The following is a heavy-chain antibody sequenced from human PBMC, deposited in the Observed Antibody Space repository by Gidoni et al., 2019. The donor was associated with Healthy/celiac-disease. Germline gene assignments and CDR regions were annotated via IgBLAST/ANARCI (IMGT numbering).Heavy chain of an antibody. CDR1: GFTFSSYA. Sequence: EVQLLESGGGLVQPGGCLRASCAASGFTFSSYAMSWVRQAPGKGLGWVAAISGSGGSTYYADSVKGRFTISRDNSKNTLYLQMNSLRAEDTAVYYCAKGRDTAMAPFDYWGQGTRVTVSS. V-gene: IGHV3-23*01. CDR3: AKGRDTAMAPFDY. CDR2: ISGSGGST. D-gene: IGHD5-18*01. J-gene: IGHJ4*02.